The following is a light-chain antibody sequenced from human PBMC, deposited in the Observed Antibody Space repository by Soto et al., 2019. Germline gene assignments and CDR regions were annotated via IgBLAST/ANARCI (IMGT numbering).Light chain of an antibody. CDR3: QQRSDWPIT. CDR1: PSVASY. V-gene: IGKV3-11*01. J-gene: IGKJ5*01. CDR2: GAS. Sequence: EIVLTQSPATLSLSPGERATLSCRASPSVASYLAWYQQKPGQAPSLLISGASNRATGIPARFSGSGSGTDFTLTISTLEPEDFAVYYCQQRSDWPITFGQGTRLEIK.